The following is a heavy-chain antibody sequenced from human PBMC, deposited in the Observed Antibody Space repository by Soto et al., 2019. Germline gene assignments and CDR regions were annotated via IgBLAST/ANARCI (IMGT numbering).Heavy chain of an antibody. CDR1: GFTFSSYA. Sequence: QVQLVESGGGVVQPGRSLRLSCAASGFTFSSYAMHWVRQAPGKGLEWVAVISYDGSNKYYADSVKGRFTFSRDNSKNTLYLQMNSLRAEDTAVYYCARDPLAVVVVAGLDYWGQGTLVTVSS. D-gene: IGHD2-15*01. CDR2: ISYDGSNK. CDR3: ARDPLAVVVVAGLDY. J-gene: IGHJ4*02. V-gene: IGHV3-30-3*01.